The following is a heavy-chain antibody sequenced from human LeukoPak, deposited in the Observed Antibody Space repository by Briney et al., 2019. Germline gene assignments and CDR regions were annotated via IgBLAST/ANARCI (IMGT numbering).Heavy chain of an antibody. CDR2: INHSGST. CDR1: GGSFSGYY. V-gene: IGHV4-34*01. CDR3: ARVKAEDCSSTSCYSNYYYYYMDV. J-gene: IGHJ6*03. Sequence: SETLSLTCAVYGGSFSGYYWSWIRQPPGKGLEWIGEINHSGSTNYNPSLKSRVTISVDTSKNQFSLKLSSVTAADTAVYYCARVKAEDCSSTSCYSNYYYYYMDVWGKGTTVTVSS. D-gene: IGHD2-2*01.